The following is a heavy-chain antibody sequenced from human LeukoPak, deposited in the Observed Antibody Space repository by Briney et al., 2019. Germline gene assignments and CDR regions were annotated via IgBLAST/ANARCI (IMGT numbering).Heavy chain of an antibody. CDR2: IYQSGST. CDR3: ARYSTVTTYDAFDI. Sequence: PSETLSLTCAVSGYSISSGYYWGWIRQPPGKGLEWIGSIYQSGSTYYNPSLKSRVTISVDTSKNQFSLKLSSVTAADTAVYYCARYSTVTTYDAFDIWGQGTMVTVSS. V-gene: IGHV4-38-2*01. CDR1: GYSISSGYY. J-gene: IGHJ3*02. D-gene: IGHD4-17*01.